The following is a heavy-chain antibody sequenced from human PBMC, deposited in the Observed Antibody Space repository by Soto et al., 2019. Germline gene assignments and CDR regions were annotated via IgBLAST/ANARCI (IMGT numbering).Heavy chain of an antibody. D-gene: IGHD6-19*01. V-gene: IGHV4-59*01. CDR2: VYYTGST. CDR3: ARSVAVPGAHIDY. CDR1: GGSISGSY. J-gene: IGHJ4*02. Sequence: SETLSLTCRVSGGSISGSYWSWIRHSPGKGLEWLGYVYYTGSTNYSPSLRSRVSISVDTSKNEFSLRLSSVTAADTAVYFCARSVAVPGAHIDYWGQGTQVTVSS.